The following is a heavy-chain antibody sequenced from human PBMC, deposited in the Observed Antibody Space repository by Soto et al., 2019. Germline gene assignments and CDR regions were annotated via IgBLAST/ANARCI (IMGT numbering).Heavy chain of an antibody. CDR2: VIPIFGTA. D-gene: IGHD3-10*01. J-gene: IGHJ4*02. Sequence: SVKVSCKASGGTFSSYAISWVRQAPGQGLEWMGGVIPIFGTANYAQKFQGRVTIAADESTSTAYMELSSLRSEDTAVYYCARDGNYYGSGSYYPKFDYWGQGTPVTVSS. CDR3: ARDGNYYGSGSYYPKFDY. V-gene: IGHV1-69*13. CDR1: GGTFSSYA.